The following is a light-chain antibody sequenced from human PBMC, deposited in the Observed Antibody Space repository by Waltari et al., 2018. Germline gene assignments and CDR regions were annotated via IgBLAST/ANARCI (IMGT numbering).Light chain of an antibody. CDR3: SSYTTSGTFV. CDR1: SNDVGAYNY. J-gene: IGLJ2*01. Sequence: QSALTQPASVSGSPGQSLTIPCTGTSNDVGAYNYVSWYQHHPGKAPKIMIYKVSNRPSGVSNRLSGSKSGNTASLTISGLQAEDEGDYYCSSYTTSGTFVFGGGTKLTVL. CDR2: KVS. V-gene: IGLV2-14*01.